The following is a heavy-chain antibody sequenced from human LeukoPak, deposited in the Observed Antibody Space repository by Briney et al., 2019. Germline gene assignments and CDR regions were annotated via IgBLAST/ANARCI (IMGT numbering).Heavy chain of an antibody. CDR1: GYTFTSYA. CDR3: ARARGGSGSYLRFDY. CDR2: INAGNGNT. J-gene: IGHJ4*02. Sequence: ASVKVSCKASGYTFTSYAMHWVRQAPGQSLEWMGWINAGNGNTKYSQKFQGRVTITRDTSASTAYMELSSLRSEDTAVYYCARARGGSGSYLRFDYWGQGTLVTVSS. D-gene: IGHD3-10*01. V-gene: IGHV1-3*01.